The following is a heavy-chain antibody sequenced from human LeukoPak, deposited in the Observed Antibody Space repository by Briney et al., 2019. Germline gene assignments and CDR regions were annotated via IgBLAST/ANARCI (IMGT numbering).Heavy chain of an antibody. V-gene: IGHV3-43*02. Sequence: GGSLRLSCTVSGFTFGVYAMSWVRQAPGKGLEWVSLISGDGGSTYYADSVKGRFTISRDNSKNSLYLQMNSLRTEDTALYYCAKVYGDDYGAPFDYWGQGTLVTVSS. D-gene: IGHD4-17*01. CDR3: AKVYGDDYGAPFDY. J-gene: IGHJ4*02. CDR1: GFTFGVYA. CDR2: ISGDGGST.